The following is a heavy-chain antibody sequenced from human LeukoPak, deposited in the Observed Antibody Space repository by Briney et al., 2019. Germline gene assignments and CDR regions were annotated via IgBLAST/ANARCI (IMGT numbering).Heavy chain of an antibody. Sequence: ASVKVSCKASGYTFTSYDINWVRQAPGQGLEWMGWMNPNSGNTGYAQKFQGRVTMTRNTSISTAYMELSSLRSEDTAVYYCARFLANGDYSNDYWGQGTLVTVSS. CDR2: MNPNSGNT. D-gene: IGHD4-17*01. CDR3: ARFLANGDYSNDY. J-gene: IGHJ4*02. V-gene: IGHV1-8*01. CDR1: GYTFTSYD.